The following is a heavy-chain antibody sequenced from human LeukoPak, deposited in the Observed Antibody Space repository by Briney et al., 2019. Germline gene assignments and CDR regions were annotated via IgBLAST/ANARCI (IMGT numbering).Heavy chain of an antibody. Sequence: PGGSLRLSCAASGFTFSSYVMSWVRQPPGKGQEWVSAISGSGGSTYYADSVKGRFTISRDNSTNTLYLQMNSLRAQDTPVYHCAIDFYEFWCGYPIWFDPWGQGTLVTVSS. J-gene: IGHJ5*02. CDR1: GFTFSSYV. CDR2: ISGSGGST. D-gene: IGHD3-3*01. V-gene: IGHV3-23*01. CDR3: AIDFYEFWCGYPIWFDP.